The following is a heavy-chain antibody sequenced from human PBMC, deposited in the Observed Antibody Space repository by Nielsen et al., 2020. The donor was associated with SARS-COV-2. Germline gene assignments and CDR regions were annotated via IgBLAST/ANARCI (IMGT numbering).Heavy chain of an antibody. J-gene: IGHJ3*02. Sequence: ASVKVSCKASGYTFTGYYMHWVRQAPGQGLEWMGRINPNSGGTNYAQKFQGRVTMTRDTSISTAYMELSRLRSDDTAVYYCAREKPGEPDAFDIWGQGTMVTVSS. CDR1: GYTFTGYY. CDR3: AREKPGEPDAFDI. CDR2: INPNSGGT. D-gene: IGHD4-17*01. V-gene: IGHV1-2*06.